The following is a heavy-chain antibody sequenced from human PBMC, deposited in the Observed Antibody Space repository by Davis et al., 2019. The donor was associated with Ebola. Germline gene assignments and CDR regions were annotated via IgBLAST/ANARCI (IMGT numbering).Heavy chain of an antibody. V-gene: IGHV3-23*01. CDR3: AKDAGFGVVIKIDP. Sequence: GESLKISCAASGFTFSSYAMSWVRQAPGKGLEWVSAISGSGGNTYYADSVKGRFTISRDNSKNTLYLQMNSLRAEDTAVYYCAKDAGFGVVIKIDPWGQGTLVTVSS. D-gene: IGHD3-3*01. CDR1: GFTFSSYA. CDR2: ISGSGGNT. J-gene: IGHJ5*02.